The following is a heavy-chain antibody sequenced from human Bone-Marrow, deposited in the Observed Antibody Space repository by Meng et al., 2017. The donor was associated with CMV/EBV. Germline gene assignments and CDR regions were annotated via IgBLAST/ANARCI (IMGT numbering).Heavy chain of an antibody. CDR3: ARRKLLRGWFDP. CDR2: ISGSGGTT. Sequence: GGSLRLSCAGSKFTFDSFAMNWVRQAPGKGLEWVSVISGSGGTTYYADSVKGRFTISRDNSKSTVSLRMVDLRAEDTAVYYCARRKLLRGWFDPWGQGTLVTVSS. CDR1: KFTFDSFA. V-gene: IGHV3-23*01. D-gene: IGHD2-15*01. J-gene: IGHJ5*02.